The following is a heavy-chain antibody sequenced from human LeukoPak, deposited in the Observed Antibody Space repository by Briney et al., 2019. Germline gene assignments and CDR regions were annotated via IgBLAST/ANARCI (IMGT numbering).Heavy chain of an antibody. V-gene: IGHV4-59*08. Sequence: SETLSLICSVSGVSITSPYWSWIRQPPGKGQEWIGDIHYSESINYNPSLRSRVTISVDTSKNQVSLKLSSVTAADTAFYYCARHGHENYRSTWYSLWGQGTLVTVSS. J-gene: IGHJ4*02. CDR3: ARHGHENYRSTWYSL. CDR2: IHYSESI. CDR1: GVSITSPY. D-gene: IGHD6-13*01.